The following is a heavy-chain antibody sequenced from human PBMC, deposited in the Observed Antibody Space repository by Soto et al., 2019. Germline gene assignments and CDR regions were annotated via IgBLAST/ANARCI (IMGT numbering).Heavy chain of an antibody. J-gene: IGHJ6*02. CDR2: IFYTYSGST. D-gene: IGHD3-3*01. CDR3: ARAPYYDFWSGYPPLGMDV. Sequence: PSETLSLTCTVSGASITSGHYYWSWVRHHPGKGLEWIGNIFYTYSGSTLYNPSLKSRVTISVDTSKNQFSLKLSSVTAADTAVYYCARAPYYDFWSGYPPLGMDVWGQGTTVTVSS. V-gene: IGHV4-31*03. CDR1: GASITSGHYY.